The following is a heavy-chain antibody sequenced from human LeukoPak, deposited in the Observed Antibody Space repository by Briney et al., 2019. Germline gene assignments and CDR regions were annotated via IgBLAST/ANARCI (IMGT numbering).Heavy chain of an antibody. D-gene: IGHD1-26*01. CDR1: GASVSSASY. CDR3: ARSRAFNSGAFDP. J-gene: IGHJ5*02. CDR2: IYNGVNT. V-gene: IGHV4-61*01. Sequence: SETLSLTCTVSGASVSSASYWTWIRQPPGKGVEWIAHIYNGVNTNYNPSLKSRVTISVVTSKNQFSLRLNSVTAADTAVYYCARSRAFNSGAFDPWGQGSLVTVSS.